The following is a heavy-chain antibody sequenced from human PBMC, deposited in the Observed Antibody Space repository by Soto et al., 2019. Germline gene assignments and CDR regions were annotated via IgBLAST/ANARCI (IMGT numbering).Heavy chain of an antibody. V-gene: IGHV4-34*01. CDR2: INHSGST. CDR1: GGSFSGYY. CDR3: ARDRIVVVVAATRGANWFDP. D-gene: IGHD2-15*01. J-gene: IGHJ5*02. Sequence: QVQLQQWGAGLLKPSETLSLTCAVYGGSFSGYYWSWIRQPPGKGLEWIGEINHSGSTNYNPPLKRRVTISVDTSNNPFSLKLSSVTAADTAVYYCARDRIVVVVAATRGANWFDPWGQGTLVTVSS.